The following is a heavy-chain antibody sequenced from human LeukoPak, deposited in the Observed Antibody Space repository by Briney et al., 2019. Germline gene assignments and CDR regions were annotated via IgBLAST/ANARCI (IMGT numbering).Heavy chain of an antibody. V-gene: IGHV3-23*01. CDR3: AKESPQFDY. CDR2: ISAGGDIT. J-gene: IGHJ4*02. CDR1: GFTFSSYA. Sequence: GGPLRLSCTASGFTFSSYAMSWVRQAPGKGLEWISSISAGGDITHYADSMQGRFTISRDNSKNTLYLQMNSLRAEDTAVYYCAKESPQFDYWGQRTLVTVSS.